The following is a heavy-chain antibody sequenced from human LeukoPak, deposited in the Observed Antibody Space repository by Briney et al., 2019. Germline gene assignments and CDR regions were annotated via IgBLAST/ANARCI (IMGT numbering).Heavy chain of an antibody. J-gene: IGHJ6*03. D-gene: IGHD7-27*01. V-gene: IGHV1-69*13. CDR1: GGTFSSYA. CDR2: IIPIFGTA. CDR3: ARVPTLGMYYYYHYMDV. Sequence: SVKVSCKASGGTFSSYAISWVRQAPGQGLEWMGGIIPIFGTANYAQKFQGRVTITADESTSTAYMELNSLRSDDTAVYFCARVPTLGMYYYYHYMDVWGKGTTVTVSS.